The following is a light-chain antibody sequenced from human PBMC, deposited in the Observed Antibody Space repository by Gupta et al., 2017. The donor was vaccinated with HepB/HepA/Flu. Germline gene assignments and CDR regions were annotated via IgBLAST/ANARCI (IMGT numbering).Light chain of an antibody. J-gene: IGKJ4*01. CDR3: QQSFMTPLT. CDR2: SAS. CDR1: QNIHTY. Sequence: DIQMTQSPSSLSASVGDRVTLSCRASQNIHTYLNWYQHKSGKAPSLLVYSASILQAGVPSRFTGSGSGTTFTRTILGLQAEDAATYYCQQSFMTPLTLGGGTKVQIK. V-gene: IGKV1-39*01.